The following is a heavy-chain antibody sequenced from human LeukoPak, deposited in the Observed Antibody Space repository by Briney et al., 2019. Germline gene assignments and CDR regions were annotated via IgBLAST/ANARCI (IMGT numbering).Heavy chain of an antibody. CDR1: GYTFTSYG. Sequence: ASVKVSCKASGYTFTSYGISWVRQAPGQGLEWMGWISAYNGNTNYAQKLQGRVTITTDTSTSTAYMELRSLRSDDTAVYYCARVESKLRYFDWLGMDYWGQGTLVTVSS. CDR2: ISAYNGNT. D-gene: IGHD3-9*01. CDR3: ARVESKLRYFDWLGMDY. J-gene: IGHJ4*02. V-gene: IGHV1-18*04.